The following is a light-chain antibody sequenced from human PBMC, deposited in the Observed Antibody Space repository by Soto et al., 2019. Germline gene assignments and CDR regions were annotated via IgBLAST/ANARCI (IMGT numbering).Light chain of an antibody. V-gene: IGLV2-14*03. CDR2: DVR. CDR1: SSDEGGYNY. J-gene: IGLJ1*01. CDR3: SSYTSSTTFGV. Sequence: QSVLTQPASVSGSPGQSIPISCTRTSSDEGGYNYVYWYQQHPGRVHTLLNYDVRYRPSGVSNRLSGSKSGNTASLTISGLQAEDEAEYYCSSYTSSTTFGVFGTGTKVTV.